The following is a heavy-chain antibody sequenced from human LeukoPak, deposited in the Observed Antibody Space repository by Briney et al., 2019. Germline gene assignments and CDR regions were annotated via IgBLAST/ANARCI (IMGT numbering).Heavy chain of an antibody. Sequence: ASVKVSCKASGGTFSSYGISWVRQAPGQGLEWMGWISAYNGNTNYAQKLQGRVTMTTDTSTSTAYMELRSLRSDDTAVYYCASGSYYDSSGYYPFDYWGQGTLVTVSS. V-gene: IGHV1-18*01. J-gene: IGHJ4*02. CDR1: GGTFSSYG. CDR3: ASGSYYDSSGYYPFDY. D-gene: IGHD3-22*01. CDR2: ISAYNGNT.